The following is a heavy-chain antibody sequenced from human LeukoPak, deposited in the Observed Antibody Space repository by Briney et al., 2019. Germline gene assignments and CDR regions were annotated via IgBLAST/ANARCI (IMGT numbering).Heavy chain of an antibody. D-gene: IGHD6-19*01. CDR1: GGSISSSSYY. Sequence: SETLSLTCTVSGGSISSSSYYWGWIRQPPGKGLEWIGSIYYSGSTYYNPSLKSRVTISVDTSKNQFSLKLSSVTAADTAVYYCARLREEAVAAKGFDYWGQGTLVTVSS. CDR3: ARLREEAVAAKGFDY. V-gene: IGHV4-39*01. CDR2: IYYSGST. J-gene: IGHJ4*02.